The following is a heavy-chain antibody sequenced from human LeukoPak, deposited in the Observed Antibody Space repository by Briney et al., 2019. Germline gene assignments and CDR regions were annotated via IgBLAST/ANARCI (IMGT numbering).Heavy chain of an antibody. CDR2: ISGGADTT. D-gene: IGHD5-18*01. CDR1: GFSFSSYA. CDR3: AKELRGYSYGLRNNWFDP. V-gene: IGHV3-23*01. J-gene: IGHJ5*02. Sequence: GGSLRLSCAASGFSFSSYAMTWVRQAPGEGLEWVSAISGGADTTYYADSVKGRFTISRDNSKNTLYMQMNSLRAEDTAVYYCAKELRGYSYGLRNNWFDPWGQGTLVTVSS.